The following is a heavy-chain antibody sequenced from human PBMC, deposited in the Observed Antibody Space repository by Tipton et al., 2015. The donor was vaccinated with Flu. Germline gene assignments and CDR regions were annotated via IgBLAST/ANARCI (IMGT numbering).Heavy chain of an antibody. CDR2: IYYSGST. J-gene: IGHJ4*02. CDR3: ARVGVVTPFDY. V-gene: IGHV4-39*07. Sequence: TLSLTCTVSGCSISSSSYYWGWIRQPPGKGLEWIGSIYYSGSTYYHPSLKSRVTISVDTSKHQFSLKPSSVTAADTAVYYCARVGVVTPFDYWGQGTLVTVSS. D-gene: IGHD4-23*01. CDR1: GCSISSSSYY.